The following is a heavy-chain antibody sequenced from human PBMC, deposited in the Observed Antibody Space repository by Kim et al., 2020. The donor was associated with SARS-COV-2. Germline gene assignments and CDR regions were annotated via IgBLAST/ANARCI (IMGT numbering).Heavy chain of an antibody. D-gene: IGHD5-18*01. CDR1: GGSISSYY. CDR2: IYYSGST. CDR3: ARQVDTAMVNWFDP. J-gene: IGHJ5*02. Sequence: SETLSLTCTVSGGSISSYYWSWIRQPPGKGLEWIGYIYYSGSTNYNPSLKSRVTISVDTSKNQFSLKLSSVTAADTAVYYCARQVDTAMVNWFDPWGQGTLGTVSS. V-gene: IGHV4-59*13.